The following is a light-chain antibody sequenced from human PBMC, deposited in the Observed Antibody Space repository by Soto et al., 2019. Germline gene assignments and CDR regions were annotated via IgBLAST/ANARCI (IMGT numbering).Light chain of an antibody. J-gene: IGKJ4*02. CDR1: QGISFY. Sequence: IQMTQSPSSLSASIGARVTLTCRASQGISFYLNWYQQKPGKAPRLLIYAATTLQSGVPLRFSGGGSGADFTLTVSSLQPEDFATYYCQQSYSTPHTFGEGTKVAIK. CDR2: AAT. V-gene: IGKV1-39*01. CDR3: QQSYSTPHT.